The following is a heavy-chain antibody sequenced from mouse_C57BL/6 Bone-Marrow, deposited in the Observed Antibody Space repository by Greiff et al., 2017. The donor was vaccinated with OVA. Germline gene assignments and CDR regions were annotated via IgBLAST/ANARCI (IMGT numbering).Heavy chain of an antibody. Sequence: EVQLVESGGGLVKPGGSLKLSCAASGFTFSSYAMSWVRQTPEKRLEWVATISDGGSYTYYPDNVKGRFTISRDNAKNNLYLQMSHLKSEDTAMYYCARGGGYDYDGYWYFGVWGTGTTVTVSS. CDR2: ISDGGSYT. J-gene: IGHJ1*03. CDR3: ARGGGYDYDGYWYFGV. CDR1: GFTFSSYA. D-gene: IGHD2-4*01. V-gene: IGHV5-4*01.